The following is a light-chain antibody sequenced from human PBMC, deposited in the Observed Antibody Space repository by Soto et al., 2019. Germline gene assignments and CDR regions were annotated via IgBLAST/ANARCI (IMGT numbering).Light chain of an antibody. Sequence: QSVLTQPASVSGSPGQSITISCTGTSSDVGNYDLVSWYQQLPGKAPKFILYEGSKRPSGVSNRFSGSKSGNTASLTISGLQAEDEADYYCCSYAGSSTYVFXTGTKRTVL. V-gene: IGLV2-23*01. J-gene: IGLJ1*01. CDR2: EGS. CDR3: CSYAGSSTYV. CDR1: SSDVGNYDL.